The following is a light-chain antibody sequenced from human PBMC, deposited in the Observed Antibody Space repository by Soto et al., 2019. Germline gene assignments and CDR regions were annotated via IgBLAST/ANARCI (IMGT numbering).Light chain of an antibody. J-gene: IGKJ1*01. CDR1: QSVNAN. V-gene: IGKV3-15*01. CDR3: QQYNTWLWT. Sequence: EVVMTQSPATLSVSPGERATLSCRASQSVNANLAWYQQKPGQAPRLLIHGAYNRATGIPTRFSGSGFGTEFTLTNRSLQSEDFAVYYCQQYNTWLWTIGQGTKVEI. CDR2: GAY.